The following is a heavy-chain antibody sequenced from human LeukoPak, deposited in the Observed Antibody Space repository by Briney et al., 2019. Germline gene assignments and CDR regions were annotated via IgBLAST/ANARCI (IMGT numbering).Heavy chain of an antibody. CDR3: ARLIGFVPAAFDY. CDR1: GGSISSSSYY. D-gene: IGHD2-2*01. J-gene: IGHJ4*02. CDR2: IYYSGST. V-gene: IGHV4-39*01. Sequence: SETLSLTCAVSGGSISSSSYYWGWIRQPPGKGLEWIGSIYYSGSTYYNPSLKSRVTISVDTSKNQFSLKLSSVTAADTAVYYRARLIGFVPAAFDYWGQGTLVTVSS.